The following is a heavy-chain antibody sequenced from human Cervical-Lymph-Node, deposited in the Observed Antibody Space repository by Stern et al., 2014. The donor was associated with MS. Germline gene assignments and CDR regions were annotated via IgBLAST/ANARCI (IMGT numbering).Heavy chain of an antibody. CDR1: GYTFTAYY. Sequence: QMQLVQSGAEVKKPGASVKVSCKASGYTFTAYYLHWVRQAPGQGLAWMGWVNTNSGGTSYAPKFHGRVTMTRDTSTSTAFMELSTLTSDDTAFYYCARGPNEHWGGHYNSNGMDVWGQGTTVTVSS. J-gene: IGHJ6*02. CDR3: ARGPNEHWGGHYNSNGMDV. CDR2: VNTNSGGT. V-gene: IGHV1-2*02. D-gene: IGHD2-21*01.